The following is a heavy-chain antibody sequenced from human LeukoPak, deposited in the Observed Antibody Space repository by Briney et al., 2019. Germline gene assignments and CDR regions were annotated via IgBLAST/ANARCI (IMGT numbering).Heavy chain of an antibody. V-gene: IGHV1-69*05. D-gene: IGHD2-15*01. CDR2: IIPIIATT. Sequence: SVKVSCKASGGTFSAYAISWVRQAPGQGLEWMGRIIPIIATTNYAQKFQGRVSITTDESTSTAYMEVSSLRSDDTAVYYCATDHHPSYGGRDHYYYMDVWGKGTTVTVSS. J-gene: IGHJ6*03. CDR1: GGTFSAYA. CDR3: ATDHHPSYGGRDHYYYMDV.